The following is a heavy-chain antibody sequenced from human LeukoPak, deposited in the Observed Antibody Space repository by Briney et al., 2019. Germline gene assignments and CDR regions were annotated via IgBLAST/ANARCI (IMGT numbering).Heavy chain of an antibody. CDR3: AKAGSVSIAATPKYFDY. J-gene: IGHJ4*02. V-gene: IGHV3-9*01. Sequence: GGSLRLSCAASGFTFDDYAMHWVRQAPGKDLEWVSGISWNSGSIGYADSVKGRFTISRDNAKNSLYLQMNSLRAEDTALYYCAKAGSVSIAATPKYFDYWGQGTLVTVSS. CDR1: GFTFDDYA. D-gene: IGHD2-15*01. CDR2: ISWNSGSI.